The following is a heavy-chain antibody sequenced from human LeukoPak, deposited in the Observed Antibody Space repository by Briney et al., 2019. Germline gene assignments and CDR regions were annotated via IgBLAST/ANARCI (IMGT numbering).Heavy chain of an antibody. CDR2: IWHDGSHK. Sequence: PGRSLRLSCAASGLTFSNCGMHWVRQAPGKGLEWVAVIWHDGSHKYYADSVKGRFTISRDNSKNTLYLEMNSLRAEDTAVYYCATDPGDDHWGQGTLVTVSS. V-gene: IGHV3-33*01. D-gene: IGHD7-27*01. CDR3: ATDPGDDH. J-gene: IGHJ4*02. CDR1: GLTFSNCG.